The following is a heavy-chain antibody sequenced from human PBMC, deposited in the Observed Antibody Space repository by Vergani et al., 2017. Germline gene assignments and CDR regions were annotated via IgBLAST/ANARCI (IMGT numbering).Heavy chain of an antibody. CDR2: ISAYNGNT. CDR3: ARDRIVVVPAAMFDYYYYGMDV. Sequence: QVQLVQSGAEVKKPGASVKVSCKASGYTFTSYGISWVRQAPGQGLEWMGGISAYNGNTNYAQKLQGRVTMTTDTSTSTAYMELRSLRSDDTAVYYCARDRIVVVPAAMFDYYYYGMDVWGQGTTVTVSS. J-gene: IGHJ6*02. D-gene: IGHD2-2*01. V-gene: IGHV1-18*01. CDR1: GYTFTSYG.